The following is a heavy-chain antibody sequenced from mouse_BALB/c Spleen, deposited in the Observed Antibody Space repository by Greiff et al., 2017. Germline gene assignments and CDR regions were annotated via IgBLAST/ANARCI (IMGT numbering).Heavy chain of an antibody. J-gene: IGHJ4*01. Sequence: VMLVESGPGLVQPSQSLSITCTVSGFSLTSYGVHWVRQSPGKGLEWLGVIWSGGSTDYNAAFISRLSISKDNSKSQVFFKMNSLQANDTAIYYCAGIYYGYEGYAMDYWGQGTSVTVSS. CDR1: GFSLTSYG. CDR3: AGIYYGYEGYAMDY. D-gene: IGHD2-2*01. CDR2: IWSGGST. V-gene: IGHV2-2*02.